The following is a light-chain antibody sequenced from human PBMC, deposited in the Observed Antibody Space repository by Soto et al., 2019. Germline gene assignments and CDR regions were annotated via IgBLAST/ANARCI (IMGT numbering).Light chain of an antibody. CDR3: QQYYSYPPYP. V-gene: IGKV1-8*01. Sequence: AIRMTQSPSSLSASTGDRVTITCRASQGISSYLAWYQQKPGKAPKLLIYAASTLQSGVPSRFSGSRFGTDFTISISCLQYEDVATYYFQQYYSYPPYPFGQGTKLEIK. CDR1: QGISSY. CDR2: AAS. J-gene: IGKJ2*01.